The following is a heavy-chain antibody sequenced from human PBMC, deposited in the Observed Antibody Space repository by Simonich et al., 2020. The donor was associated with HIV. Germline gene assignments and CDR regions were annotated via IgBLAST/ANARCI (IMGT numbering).Heavy chain of an antibody. CDR3: ASGGSISSVWADDY. V-gene: IGHV3-30*07. CDR2: ISYDGSNK. CDR1: GFTFSSYA. J-gene: IGHJ4*02. D-gene: IGHD3-16*01. Sequence: QVQLVESGGGVVQPGRSLRLSCAASGFTFSSYAMHWVRQAPVKGLEWVAVISYDGSNKYYADSVKGRFTISRDKSKNTLYLQMNSLRAEDTAVYYCASGGSISSVWADDYWGQGTLVTVSS.